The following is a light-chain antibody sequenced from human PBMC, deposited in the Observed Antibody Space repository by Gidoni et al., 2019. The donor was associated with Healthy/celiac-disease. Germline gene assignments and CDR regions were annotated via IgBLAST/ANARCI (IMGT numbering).Light chain of an antibody. J-gene: IGKJ2*01. Sequence: DIVLTQSPATLSVSPGERATLSCRASQSVSSNLAWYQQKPGQAPRLLIYGASTRATGIPARFSGSGSGTEFTLTISSLQSEDFAVYYCQQYNNWQYTFGQXTKLEIK. CDR3: QQYNNWQYT. CDR2: GAS. CDR1: QSVSSN. V-gene: IGKV3-15*01.